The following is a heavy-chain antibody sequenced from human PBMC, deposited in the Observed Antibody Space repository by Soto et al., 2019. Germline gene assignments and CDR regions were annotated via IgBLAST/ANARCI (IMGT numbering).Heavy chain of an antibody. CDR3: VRGIVVSTFDY. CDR2: ISYDGSNK. V-gene: IGHV3-30-3*01. Sequence: GGSLRLSCAASGFTFSSYAMHWVRQAPGKGLEWVAVISYDGSNKYYADSVKGRFTISRDNSKNTLYLQMNSLRAEDTAVYYCVRGIVVSTFDYWGQGTLVTVSS. D-gene: IGHD3-22*01. CDR1: GFTFSSYA. J-gene: IGHJ4*02.